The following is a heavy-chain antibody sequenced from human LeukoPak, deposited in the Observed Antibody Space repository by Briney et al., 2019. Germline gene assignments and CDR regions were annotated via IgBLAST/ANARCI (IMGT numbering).Heavy chain of an antibody. CDR1: GFTFDDYT. CDR2: ISWDGGST. V-gene: IGHV3-43*01. J-gene: IGHJ4*02. CDR3: ARDGDCSSTSCYYFDY. D-gene: IGHD2-2*01. Sequence: PGGSLRLSCAASGFTFDDYTMHWVRQAPGKGLEWVSLISWDGGSTYYADSVKGRFTISRDNAKNSLYLQMNSLRAEDTAVYYCARDGDCSSTSCYYFDYWGQGTLVTVSS.